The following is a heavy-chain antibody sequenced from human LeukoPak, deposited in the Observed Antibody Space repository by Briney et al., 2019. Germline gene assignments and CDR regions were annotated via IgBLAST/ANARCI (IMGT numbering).Heavy chain of an antibody. CDR1: GGSISSGGYY. CDR3: ARDQLSPYDSSGYYYRPDAFDI. V-gene: IGHV4-31*03. D-gene: IGHD3-22*01. J-gene: IGHJ3*02. Sequence: SQTLSLTCTVSGGSISSGGYYWSWIRQHPGKGLEWIGYIYYSGSTYYNPSLKSRVTISVDTSKNQFSLKLGSVTAADTAVYYCARDQLSPYDSSGYYYRPDAFDIWGQGTMVTVSS. CDR2: IYYSGST.